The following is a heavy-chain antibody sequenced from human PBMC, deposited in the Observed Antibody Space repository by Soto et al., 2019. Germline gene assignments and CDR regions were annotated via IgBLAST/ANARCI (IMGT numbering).Heavy chain of an antibody. CDR1: GGSISSGGYS. V-gene: IGHV4-30-2*01. D-gene: IGHD1-26*01. CDR3: AREASGGGYYFDY. J-gene: IGHJ4*02. CDR2: IYHSGST. Sequence: QLQLQESGSGLVKPSQTLSLTCAVSGGSISSGGYSWSWIRQPPGKGLEWIGYIYHSGSTYYNPSLTSPVTISVDRPKNQFSLKLSSVTAADTAVYYCAREASGGGYYFDYWGQGTLVTVSS.